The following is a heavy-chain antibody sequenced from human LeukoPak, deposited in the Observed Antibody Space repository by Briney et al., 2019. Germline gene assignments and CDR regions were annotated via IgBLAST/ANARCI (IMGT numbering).Heavy chain of an antibody. CDR2: ISGSGGST. J-gene: IGHJ4*02. V-gene: IGHV3-23*01. CDR3: AKDGRVNYYDSSGYSGPDY. Sequence: GGSLRLSCAASGFTFSNYWMSWVRQAPGKGLEWVSAISGSGGSTYYADSVKGRFTISRDNSKNTLYLQMNSLRAEDTAVYYCAKDGRVNYYDSSGYSGPDYWGQGTLVTVSS. D-gene: IGHD3-22*01. CDR1: GFTFSNYW.